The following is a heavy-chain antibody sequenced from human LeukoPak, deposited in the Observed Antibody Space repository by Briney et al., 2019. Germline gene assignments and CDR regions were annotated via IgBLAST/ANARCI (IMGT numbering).Heavy chain of an antibody. CDR2: IWYDGSNK. J-gene: IGHJ6*02. Sequence: GGSLRLSCAASGFTFSSYGMHWVRQAPGKGLEWVAVIWYDGSNKYYADSVKGRFTISRDNSKNTLYLQMNSLRAEDTAVYYCARDFRDYYYYGMDAWGQGTTVTVSS. CDR1: GFTFSSYG. CDR3: ARDFRDYYYYGMDA. V-gene: IGHV3-33*01.